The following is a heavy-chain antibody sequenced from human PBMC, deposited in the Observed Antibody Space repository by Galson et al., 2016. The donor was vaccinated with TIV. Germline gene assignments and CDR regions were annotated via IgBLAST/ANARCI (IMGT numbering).Heavy chain of an antibody. CDR2: IKDTGVTT. CDR1: GYTFTSYH. CDR3: AREMPATFFFDY. V-gene: IGHV1-46*01. Sequence: SVKVSCKASGYTFTSYHLHWVRRAPGQGLEWMGIIKDTGVTTTYPQRFQGRLTITRDTSTTTVYMELSSLRSEDTAVYYCAREMPATFFFDYWGQGTLVTVSS. J-gene: IGHJ4*02. D-gene: IGHD2-2*01.